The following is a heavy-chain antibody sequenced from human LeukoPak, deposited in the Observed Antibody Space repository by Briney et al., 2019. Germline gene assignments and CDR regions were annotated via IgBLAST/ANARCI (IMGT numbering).Heavy chain of an antibody. CDR2: ISGNNGNT. CDR1: GYTFTSYG. Sequence: GASVKVSCKASGYTFTSYGIRCVRQAPGQGREGMGWISGNNGNTNYAQKVQGRVTMTTDTSTSTAYMELRSLRSDDTAVYYCARGSAAGTFWLDYWGQGTLVTVSS. D-gene: IGHD6-13*01. CDR3: ARGSAAGTFWLDY. J-gene: IGHJ4*02. V-gene: IGHV1-18*01.